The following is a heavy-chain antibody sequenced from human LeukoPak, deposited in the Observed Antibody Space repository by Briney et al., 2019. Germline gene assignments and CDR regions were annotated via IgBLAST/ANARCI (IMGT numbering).Heavy chain of an antibody. V-gene: IGHV1-18*01. J-gene: IGHJ4*02. CDR3: ASLPRYYCSSTSCPKS. CDR2: ISADNGDT. CDR1: GYSLSNHG. D-gene: IGHD2-2*01. Sequence: ASVKVSCKASGYSLSNHGIGWVRQAPGQGLEWMGWISADNGDTNYAQKVQGRVTMTTDTSTNTAYMELRSLRSDDTAVYYCASLPRYYCSSTSCPKSWGQGTLVTVSS.